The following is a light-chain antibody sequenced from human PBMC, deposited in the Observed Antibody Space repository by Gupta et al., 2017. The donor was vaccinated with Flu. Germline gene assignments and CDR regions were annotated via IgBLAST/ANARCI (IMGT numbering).Light chain of an antibody. CDR3: QAWDSNVHVA. V-gene: IGLV3-1*01. CDR2: QDK. Sequence: SHELTQPPAVSVPPGQTASITCSGDKLGDKYVCWYQQKPGQSPVLVIYQDKKRPSGIPERFSGSNSGNTATLTIGGTKTVDEADYYCQAWDSNVHVACGGGTKLTVI. J-gene: IGLJ2*01. CDR1: KLGDKY.